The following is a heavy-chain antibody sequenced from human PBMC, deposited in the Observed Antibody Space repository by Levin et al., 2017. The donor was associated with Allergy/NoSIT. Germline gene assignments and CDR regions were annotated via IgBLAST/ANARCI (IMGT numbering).Heavy chain of an antibody. V-gene: IGHV2-5*02. D-gene: IGHD2-21*02. Sequence: SGPTLVKPTQTLTLTCSISGFSLTTSGGGVGWIRQPPGKALEWLALIYWDDDDSYNPSLKTRLTVSKDTSRNQVVLKLTNMGPVDTATYYCVRLGLPSLRTWFDPWGQGVLVTVS. CDR3: VRLGLPSLRTWFDP. J-gene: IGHJ5*01. CDR2: IYWDDDD. CDR1: GFSLTTSGGG.